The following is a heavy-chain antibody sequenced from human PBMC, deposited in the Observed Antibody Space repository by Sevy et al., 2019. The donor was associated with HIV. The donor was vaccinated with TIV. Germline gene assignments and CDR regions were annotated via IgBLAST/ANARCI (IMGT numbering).Heavy chain of an antibody. J-gene: IGHJ4*02. CDR2: ISQTYDGSKK. CDR1: GFTFGSYV. V-gene: IGHV3-30-3*01. Sequence: GGSLRLSCAASGFTFGSYVLHWVRQAPGKGLEWVALISQTYDGSKKYYADSVKGRFNISRDNSKDTLYVQIDSLKLEDTAVYYCVRDNSGYFLFDHWGQGTLVTVSS. D-gene: IGHD5-12*01. CDR3: VRDNSGYFLFDH.